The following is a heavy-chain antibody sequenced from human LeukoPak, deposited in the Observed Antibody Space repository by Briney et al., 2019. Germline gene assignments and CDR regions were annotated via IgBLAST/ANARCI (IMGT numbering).Heavy chain of an antibody. J-gene: IGHJ6*02. Sequence: ASVKVSCKASGGTFSRFTISWVQQAPGQGLEWMGGIIPIFGTANYAQKFQGRVTITADESTSTAYMELSSLRSEDTAVYYCARPTGGIVVGEGMDVWGQGTTVTVSS. V-gene: IGHV1-69*13. CDR3: ARPTGGIVVGEGMDV. CDR1: GGTFSRFT. CDR2: IIPIFGTA. D-gene: IGHD2-15*01.